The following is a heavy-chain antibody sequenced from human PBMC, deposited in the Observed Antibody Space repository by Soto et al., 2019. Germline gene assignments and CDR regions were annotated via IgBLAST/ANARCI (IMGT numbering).Heavy chain of an antibody. J-gene: IGHJ4*02. V-gene: IGHV5-51*03. Sequence: EVQLVQSGAEVKKPGESLKISCKGSGYSFTSYWIGWVRQMPGKGLEWMGIIYPGDSDTRYSPSFQGQVTISPDKSISTAYLQWSSLKASDTAMYYCARISGGSCYTAEGCTHFDYWGQGTLVTVSS. CDR1: GYSFTSYW. CDR3: ARISGGSCYTAEGCTHFDY. CDR2: IYPGDSDT. D-gene: IGHD2-15*01.